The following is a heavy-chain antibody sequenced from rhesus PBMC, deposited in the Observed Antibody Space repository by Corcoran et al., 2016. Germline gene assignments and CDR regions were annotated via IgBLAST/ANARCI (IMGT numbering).Heavy chain of an antibody. D-gene: IGHD3-16*01. V-gene: IGHV4-147*01. CDR1: GGSISSNY. J-gene: IGHJ4*01. CDR2: IYVGSVST. CDR3: ARYSYGGSYPFDD. Sequence: QVQLQESGPGLVKPSETLSLNCAVSGGSISSNYRSWIRQSPGKGLEWIGYIYVGSVSTSYNPCHKRRVTISTEPYKNHFSLKLSSVTAADTAVYFCARYSYGGSYPFDDWGQGVLVTVSS.